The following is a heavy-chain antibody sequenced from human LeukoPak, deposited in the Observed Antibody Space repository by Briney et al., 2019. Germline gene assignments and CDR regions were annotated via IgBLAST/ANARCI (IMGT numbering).Heavy chain of an antibody. Sequence: NPGGSLRLSCAASGFTFSSYSMNWVRQAPGMGLEWVSSISSSSSYIYYADSVKGRFTISRDNAKNSLYLQMNSLRAEDTAVYYCARELERRRYFDYWGQGTLVTVSS. CDR3: ARELERRRYFDY. D-gene: IGHD1-1*01. J-gene: IGHJ4*02. V-gene: IGHV3-21*01. CDR2: ISSSSSYI. CDR1: GFTFSSYS.